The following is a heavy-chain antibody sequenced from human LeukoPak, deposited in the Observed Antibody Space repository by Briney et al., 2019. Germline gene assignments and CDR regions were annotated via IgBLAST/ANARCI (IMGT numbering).Heavy chain of an antibody. CDR2: ISSSGDST. Sequence: GGSLRLSCAASGFTFSSEAISWVRQAPGEGLEWVSAISSSGDSTYYADSVKGRFTISRDNSRNTLSLQMNSLRAEDTAVYYCAKGYYDSGSYSWFDPWGQGTQVTVSS. V-gene: IGHV3-23*01. CDR1: GFTFSSEA. CDR3: AKGYYDSGSYSWFDP. J-gene: IGHJ5*02. D-gene: IGHD3-10*01.